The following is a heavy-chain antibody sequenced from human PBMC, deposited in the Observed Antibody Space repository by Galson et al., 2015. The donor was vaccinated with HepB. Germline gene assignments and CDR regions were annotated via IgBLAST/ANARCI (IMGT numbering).Heavy chain of an antibody. CDR1: GFTFDDYG. CDR3: ARDSGGSYEHAFDI. D-gene: IGHD1-26*01. CDR2: INWNGGST. Sequence: SLRLSCAASGFTFDDYGMSWVRQAPGKGLEWVSGINWNGGSTGYADSVKGRFTISRDNAKNSLYLQMNSLRAEDTALYHCARDSGGSYEHAFDIWGQGTMVTVSS. J-gene: IGHJ3*02. V-gene: IGHV3-20*01.